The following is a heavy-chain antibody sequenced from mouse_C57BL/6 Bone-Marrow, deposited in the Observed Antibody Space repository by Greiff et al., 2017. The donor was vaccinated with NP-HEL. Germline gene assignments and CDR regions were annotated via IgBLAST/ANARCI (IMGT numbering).Heavy chain of an antibody. Sequence: EVQLQQSGAELVRPGASVKLSCTASGFNIKDDYMHWVKQRPEQGLEWIGWIDPENGDTEYASKFQGKATITADTSSTTAYLQLSSLTSEDTAVYYWTTPYGSSPWDWYFDVGGTGTTVTVS. J-gene: IGHJ1*03. CDR3: TTPYGSSPWDWYFDV. CDR1: GFNIKDDY. CDR2: IDPENGDT. D-gene: IGHD1-1*01. V-gene: IGHV14-4*01.